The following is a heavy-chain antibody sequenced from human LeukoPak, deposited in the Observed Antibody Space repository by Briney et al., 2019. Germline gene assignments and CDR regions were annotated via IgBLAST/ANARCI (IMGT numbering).Heavy chain of an antibody. D-gene: IGHD1-7*01. CDR2: ISSSSSYI. CDR1: GFTFSSYS. Sequence: GGSLRLSCAASGFTFSSYSMNWVRQAPGKGLEWVSSISSSSSYIYYADSVKGRFTISRDNAKDSLFLQMNSLRAEDTAVYYCARQAFGGTTPRKENWGQGTLVTVSS. J-gene: IGHJ4*02. CDR3: ARQAFGGTTPRKEN. V-gene: IGHV3-21*01.